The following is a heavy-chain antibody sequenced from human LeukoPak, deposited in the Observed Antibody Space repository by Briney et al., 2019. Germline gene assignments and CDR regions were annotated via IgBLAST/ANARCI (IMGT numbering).Heavy chain of an antibody. V-gene: IGHV1-2*02. CDR3: ERDVRVNRYYYGSGSYYNVAGFGY. Sequence: ASVKVSCKASGYTFTGYYMHWVRQAPGQGLEWMGWINPNSGGTSYSQKFQGRVTMTRGTSISTAYMELSRLRSDDTAVYYCERDVRVNRYYYGSGSYYNVAGFGYWGQGTLVTVSS. J-gene: IGHJ4*02. CDR2: INPNSGGT. D-gene: IGHD3-10*01. CDR1: GYTFTGYY.